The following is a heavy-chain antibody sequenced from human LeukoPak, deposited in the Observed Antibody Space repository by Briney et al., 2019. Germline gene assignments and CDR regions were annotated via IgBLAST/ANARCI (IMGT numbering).Heavy chain of an antibody. D-gene: IGHD3-3*01. Sequence: GGSLRLSCAASGFTFSSYSMNWVRQAPGKGLEWVSYISSGSSTIYYTDSVKGRFTISRDNAKNSLYLQMNSLRAEDTAVCYCARGARGFWSGYYDYWGQGTLVTVSS. CDR2: ISSGSSTI. CDR3: ARGARGFWSGYYDY. CDR1: GFTFSSYS. J-gene: IGHJ4*02. V-gene: IGHV3-48*01.